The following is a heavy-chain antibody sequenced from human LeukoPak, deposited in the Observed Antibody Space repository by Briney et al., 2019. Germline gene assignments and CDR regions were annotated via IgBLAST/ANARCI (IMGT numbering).Heavy chain of an antibody. CDR1: GGSISSYY. CDR2: IYYTGST. Sequence: RPSETLSLTCTVSGGSISSYYWSWIRQPPGKALEWIGDIYYTGSTNYNPSLKSRVTLSVDTSKNQFSLKLSSVTAADTAVYYCARDYTLSGRHSFDPWGQGSPLTVSS. V-gene: IGHV4-59*01. D-gene: IGHD1-26*01. CDR3: ARDYTLSGRHSFDP. J-gene: IGHJ5*02.